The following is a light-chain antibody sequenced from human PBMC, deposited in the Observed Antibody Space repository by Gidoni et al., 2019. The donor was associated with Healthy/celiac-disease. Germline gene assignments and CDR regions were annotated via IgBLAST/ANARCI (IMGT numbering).Light chain of an antibody. CDR2: AAS. J-gene: IGKJ4*01. Sequence: DIQMTPSPSSLSASVGDRVTITCRASQAISNNIAWFQQKPGKAPKSLIHAASNLHSRVPSKFSGSGSGTDFTLTISSLQPEDFAIYYCQQYNSYPLTFGGGTKVEIK. CDR1: QAISNN. CDR3: QQYNSYPLT. V-gene: IGKV1-16*02.